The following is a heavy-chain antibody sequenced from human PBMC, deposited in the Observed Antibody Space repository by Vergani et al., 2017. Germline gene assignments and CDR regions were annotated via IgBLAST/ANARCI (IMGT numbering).Heavy chain of an antibody. Sequence: EVQLVQSGGGLVKPGGSLRLSCAASGFTFSNAWMSRVRQAPGKGLEWVGRIKSTSNGGTTDYAAPVKGRFIISRDDSKNTLFLQMNSLKTEDTAVYYCTTFGFDPWGQGTLVTVSS. J-gene: IGHJ5*02. V-gene: IGHV3-15*01. CDR2: IKSTSNGGTT. CDR1: GFTFSNAW. CDR3: TTFGFDP.